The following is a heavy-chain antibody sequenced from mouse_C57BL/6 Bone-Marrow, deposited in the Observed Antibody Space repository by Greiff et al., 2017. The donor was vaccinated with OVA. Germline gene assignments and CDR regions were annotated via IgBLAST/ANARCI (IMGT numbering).Heavy chain of an antibody. Sequence: QVQLQQPGAELVRPGTSVKLSCKASGYTFTSYWMHWVKQRPGQGLEWIGVIDPSDSYTNYNQKFKGKATLTVDTSSSTAYMQLSSLTSEDSAVYDCARRGGYYAMDYWGQGTSVTVSS. J-gene: IGHJ4*01. CDR2: IDPSDSYT. V-gene: IGHV1-59*01. CDR1: GYTFTSYW. CDR3: ARRGGYYAMDY.